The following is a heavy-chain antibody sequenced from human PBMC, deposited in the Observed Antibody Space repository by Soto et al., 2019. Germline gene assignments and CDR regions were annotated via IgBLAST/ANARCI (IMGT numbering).Heavy chain of an antibody. J-gene: IGHJ4*02. CDR3: ARDAIRGSAAMKTY. V-gene: IGHV4-30-4*08. CDR1: GASIRGPYSW. Sequence: TLSPACPVTGASIRGPYSWWGWSREPPGEGLEWLGYVYSTWSTYYNPSLKSRISMSVDTSKNKFSLILCSVSAADTAVYYCARDAIRGSAAMKTYWGLGTLVTVSS. CDR2: VYSTWST.